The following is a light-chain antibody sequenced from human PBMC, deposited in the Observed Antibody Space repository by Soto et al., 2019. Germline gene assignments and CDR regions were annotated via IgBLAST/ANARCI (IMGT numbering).Light chain of an antibody. Sequence: DVQMTQSPSSLSASVGARVTITCRAGQGINIYLAWYQQKPGKVPKLLIDAASTLHIGVPSRFRGSGSWTDSTLTISSLQPEDVATYYCQKYHRAPFAFGGGTKVEIK. J-gene: IGKJ4*01. CDR2: AAS. V-gene: IGKV1-27*01. CDR1: QGINIY. CDR3: QKYHRAPFA.